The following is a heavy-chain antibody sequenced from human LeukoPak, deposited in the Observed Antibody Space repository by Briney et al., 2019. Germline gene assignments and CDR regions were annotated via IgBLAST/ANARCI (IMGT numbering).Heavy chain of an antibody. D-gene: IGHD6-13*01. CDR3: ARGDISAAGTFDH. V-gene: IGHV3-23*01. J-gene: IGHJ4*02. CDR2: ISGSGGST. CDR1: GFTFAGYA. Sequence: GGSLRLSCAASGFTFAGYAMTWVRQAPGKGLEWVSLISGSGGSTYYADVVKGRFTISRDNAKNSLYLQMNSLRDEDTAVYYCARGDISAAGTFDHWGQGTLVTVSS.